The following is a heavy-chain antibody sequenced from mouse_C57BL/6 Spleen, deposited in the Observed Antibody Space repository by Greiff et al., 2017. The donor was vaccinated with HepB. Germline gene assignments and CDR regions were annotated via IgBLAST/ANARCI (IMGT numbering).Heavy chain of an antibody. CDR1: GFTFSSYA. CDR3: ARVPGAYYLDY. D-gene: IGHD5-1*01. Sequence: EVKLMESGGGLVKPGGSLKLSCAASGFTFSSYAMYWVRQTPEKRLEWVAIISDGGSYTYYPDNVKGRFTISRDNAKNNLYLQMSNLKSEDTDMYYCARVPGAYYLDYWGQGTTLTVSS. CDR2: ISDGGSYT. V-gene: IGHV5-4*03. J-gene: IGHJ2*01.